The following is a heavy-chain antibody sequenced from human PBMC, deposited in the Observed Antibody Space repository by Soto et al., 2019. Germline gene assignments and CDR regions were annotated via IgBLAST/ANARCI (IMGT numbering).Heavy chain of an antibody. Sequence: EVQLVESGGGLVQPGWSLRLSCAASGFTFSSYWMHWVRQARGKGLVWVSRINSDGSSTSYADSVKGRFTISRDNAKNTLYLQMNSLRAEDTAVYYCARAYSSSSWFDPWGQGTLVTVSS. CDR3: ARAYSSSSWFDP. CDR2: INSDGSST. V-gene: IGHV3-74*01. CDR1: GFTFSSYW. D-gene: IGHD6-6*01. J-gene: IGHJ5*02.